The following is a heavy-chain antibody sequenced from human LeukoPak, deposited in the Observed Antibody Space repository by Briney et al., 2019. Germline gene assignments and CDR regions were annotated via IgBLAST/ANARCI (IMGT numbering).Heavy chain of an antibody. CDR3: ARGSYGGQH. Sequence: SETLSLTCTVSGGSISSRTYFWGWIRQPPGKGLEWIGSIYYTGGTSYNPSLKSRVTISVDTSKNQFSLKLSSVTAADTAVYYCARGSYGGQHWGQGTLVTVSS. CDR1: GGSISSRTYF. V-gene: IGHV4-39*07. D-gene: IGHD4-23*01. J-gene: IGHJ4*02. CDR2: IYYTGGT.